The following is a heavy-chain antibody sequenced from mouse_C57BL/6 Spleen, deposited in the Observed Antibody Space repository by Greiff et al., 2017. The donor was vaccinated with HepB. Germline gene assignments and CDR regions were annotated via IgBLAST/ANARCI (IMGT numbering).Heavy chain of an antibody. V-gene: IGHV3-6*01. CDR3: ATNYPWFAY. CDR2: ISYDGSN. D-gene: IGHD1-1*02. CDR1: GYSITSGYY. J-gene: IGHJ3*01. Sequence: ESGPGLVKPSQSLSLTCSVTGYSITSGYYWNWIRQFPGNKLEWMGYISYDGSNNYNPSLKNRISITRDTSKNQFFLKLNSVTTEDTATYYCATNYPWFAYWGQGTLVTVSA.